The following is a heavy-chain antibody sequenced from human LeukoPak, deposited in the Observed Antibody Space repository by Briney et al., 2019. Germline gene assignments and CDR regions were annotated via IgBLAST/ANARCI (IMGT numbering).Heavy chain of an antibody. CDR2: IYSGGST. Sequence: HPGGSLRLSCAASGFTVSSNYMSWVRQAPGKGLEWVSVIYSGGSTYYADSVKGRFTISRDNSKNTLYLQMNSLRAEDTAVYYCARATPGRSNDAFDVWGQGTMVTVSS. CDR1: GFTVSSNY. V-gene: IGHV3-53*01. CDR3: ARATPGRSNDAFDV. J-gene: IGHJ3*01.